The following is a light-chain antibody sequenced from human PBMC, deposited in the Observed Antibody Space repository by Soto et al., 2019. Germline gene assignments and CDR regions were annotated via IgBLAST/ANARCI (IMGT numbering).Light chain of an antibody. Sequence: DIQMTQSPSTLSASVGDRVTITCRASQNIGRSLAWYQQKPGKAPKVLIYQASSLDSGVPSRFSGSGSGTEFTLTISTLQPDDFATYYCQQYEYDWTFDQGTKVDIK. CDR3: QQYEYDWT. J-gene: IGKJ1*01. V-gene: IGKV1-5*03. CDR2: QAS. CDR1: QNIGRS.